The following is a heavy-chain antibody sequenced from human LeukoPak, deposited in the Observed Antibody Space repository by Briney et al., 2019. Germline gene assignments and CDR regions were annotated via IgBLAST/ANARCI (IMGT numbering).Heavy chain of an antibody. J-gene: IGHJ4*02. V-gene: IGHV3-30*18. CDR1: GFTFSSYG. Sequence: GGSLRLSCAASGFTFSSYGMHWVRQAPGKGLEWVAVISYDGSNKYYADSVKGRFTISRDNSKNTLYLQMNSLRAEDTAVYYCAKDLKTYSYGLGYWGQGTLVTVSS. CDR3: AKDLKTYSYGLGY. CDR2: ISYDGSNK. D-gene: IGHD6-13*01.